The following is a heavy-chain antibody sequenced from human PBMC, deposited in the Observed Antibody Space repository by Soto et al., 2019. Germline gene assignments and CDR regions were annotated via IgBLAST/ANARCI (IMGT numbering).Heavy chain of an antibody. CDR3: AREVAAAYDYGMDV. D-gene: IGHD6-13*01. CDR1: GFTVSSNY. Sequence: GGSLRLSCAASGFTVSSNYMSWVRQAPGKGLEWVSVIYSGGSTYYADFVKGRFTISRDNSKNTLYLQMNSLRAEDTAVYYCAREVAAAYDYGMDVWGQGTTVTVSS. V-gene: IGHV3-53*01. J-gene: IGHJ6*02. CDR2: IYSGGST.